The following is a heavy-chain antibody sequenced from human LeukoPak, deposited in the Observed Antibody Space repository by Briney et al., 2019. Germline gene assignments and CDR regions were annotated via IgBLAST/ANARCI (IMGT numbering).Heavy chain of an antibody. CDR2: IIPILAIA. D-gene: IGHD2-2*01. V-gene: IGHV1-69*04. CDR3: ARRGSCSSSSCQPIDH. Sequence: ASVKVSCKASGGTFSTYAISWVRQAPGQGLEWMGRIIPILAIARNAQKFQGRLTITADKSTSTAYMELSSLRSDDTAVYYCARRGSCSSSSCQPIDHWGQGTLVIVSS. CDR1: GGTFSTYA. J-gene: IGHJ4*02.